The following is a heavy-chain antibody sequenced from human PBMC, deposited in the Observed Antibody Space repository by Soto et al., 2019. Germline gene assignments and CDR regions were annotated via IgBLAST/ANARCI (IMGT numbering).Heavy chain of an antibody. D-gene: IGHD5-18*01. J-gene: IGHJ6*02. V-gene: IGHV4-34*01. CDR2: INHSGST. CDR3: ARDTGRVDTAMVTSPRDYGMDV. CDR1: GGSFSGYY. Sequence: SETLSLTCAVYGGSFSGYYWSWIRQPPGKGLEWIGEINHSGSTNYNPSLKSRVTISVDTSKNQFSLKLRSVTAADTAVYYCARDTGRVDTAMVTSPRDYGMDVWGQGTTVTVSS.